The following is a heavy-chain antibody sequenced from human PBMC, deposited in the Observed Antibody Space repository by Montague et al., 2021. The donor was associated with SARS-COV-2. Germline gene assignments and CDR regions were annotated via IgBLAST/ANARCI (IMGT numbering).Heavy chain of an antibody. Sequence: PALVKPTQTLTLTCTFSGFSLDSRGVGVGWIRQPPGKALECLALIYWNDDKRYSPSLKTRPTVTKDTSKNQVVLTMTNMDPVDTATYFCAHKKSGRPIEFAFWGQGALVTVSS. CDR2: IYWNDDK. CDR3: AHKKSGRPIEFAF. V-gene: IGHV2-5*01. D-gene: IGHD3-3*02. J-gene: IGHJ4*02. CDR1: GFSLDSRGVG.